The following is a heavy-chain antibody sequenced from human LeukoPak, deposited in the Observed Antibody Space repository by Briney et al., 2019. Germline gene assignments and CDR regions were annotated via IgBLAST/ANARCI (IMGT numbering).Heavy chain of an antibody. CDR3: ARDQGVYYGSGSYYMYYFDY. J-gene: IGHJ4*02. D-gene: IGHD3-10*01. V-gene: IGHV3-21*01. CDR2: ISSSSSYI. CDR1: GFTFSSYS. Sequence: GGSLRLSCAASGFTFSSYSMNWVRQAPGKGLEWVSSISSSSSYIYYADSVKGRFTISRDNSKDTLYLQMNSLRAEDTAVYYCARDQGVYYGSGSYYMYYFDYWGQGTLVTVSS.